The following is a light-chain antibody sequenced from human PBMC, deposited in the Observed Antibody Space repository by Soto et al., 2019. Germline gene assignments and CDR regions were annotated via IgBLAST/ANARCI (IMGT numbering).Light chain of an antibody. CDR1: QSVSNN. CDR3: QQYNNWPF. V-gene: IGKV3-15*01. CDR2: GAS. Sequence: EIVMTQSPATLSVSPGERATLSCRASQSVSNNLAWYQQKPGQAPRLLIYGASTRATVIPARFSGSGSGTEFTLTISSLQSEDFAVYYCQQYNNWPFFGQGTKLEIK. J-gene: IGKJ2*01.